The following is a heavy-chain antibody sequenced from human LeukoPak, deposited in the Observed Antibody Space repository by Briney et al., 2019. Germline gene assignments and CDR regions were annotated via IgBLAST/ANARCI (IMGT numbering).Heavy chain of an antibody. D-gene: IGHD3-10*01. CDR2: IYHSGST. CDR1: GGSISSSNW. V-gene: IGHV4-4*02. CDR3: ARQTLLWFGERRSGFDP. Sequence: SETLSLTCAVSGGSISSSNWWSWVRQPPGKGLEWIGEIYHSGSTNYNPSLKSRVTISVDKSKNQFSLKLSSVTAADTAVYYCARQTLLWFGERRSGFDPWGQGTLVTVSS. J-gene: IGHJ5*02.